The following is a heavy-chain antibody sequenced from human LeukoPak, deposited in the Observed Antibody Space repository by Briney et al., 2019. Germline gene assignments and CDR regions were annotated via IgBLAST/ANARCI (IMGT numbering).Heavy chain of an antibody. CDR3: AREPGSSRFYY. CDR2: IDQDGSVR. Sequence: GGSLRLSCVASGFTFSSFWMSWVRQAPGKGLEFVANIDQDGSVRNYVDSVKGRFIISRDNAKNSLYLQMDSLRAEDTAVYFCAREPGSSRFYYLGLGTPVTVSS. CDR1: GFTFSSFW. V-gene: IGHV3-7*01. J-gene: IGHJ4*01.